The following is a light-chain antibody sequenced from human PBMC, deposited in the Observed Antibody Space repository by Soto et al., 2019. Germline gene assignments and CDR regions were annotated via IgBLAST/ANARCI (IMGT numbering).Light chain of an antibody. J-gene: IGKJ1*01. Sequence: EIVLTQSPGTLSLSPGERATLSCRASQSVSSSYLAWYQQKPGQAPRLLIYGASSRATGIPDRFSGSGSGKAFTLSSSRLEPEDFAVYYCQQYGSSQSFGQGTKVEIK. CDR3: QQYGSSQS. CDR2: GAS. CDR1: QSVSSSY. V-gene: IGKV3-20*01.